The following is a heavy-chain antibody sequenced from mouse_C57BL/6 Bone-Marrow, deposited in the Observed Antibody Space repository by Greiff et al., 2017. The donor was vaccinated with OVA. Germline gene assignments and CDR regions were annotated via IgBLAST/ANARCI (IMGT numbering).Heavy chain of an antibody. V-gene: IGHV5-15*01. CDR2: ISNLAYSI. CDR3: ARRGGPSRAMDY. CDR1: GFTFSDYG. Sequence: EVKLVESGGGLVQPGGSLKLSCAASGFTFSDYGMAWVRQAPRQGPEWVAFISNLAYSIYYADTVTGRFTISRENAKNTLYLEMSSLRSEDTAMYYCARRGGPSRAMDYWGQGTSVTVSS. J-gene: IGHJ4*01. D-gene: IGHD3-3*01.